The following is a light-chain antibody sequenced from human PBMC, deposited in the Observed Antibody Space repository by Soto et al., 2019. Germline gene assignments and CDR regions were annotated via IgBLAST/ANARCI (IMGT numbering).Light chain of an antibody. Sequence: DIQLTQSPASVSAAVGDRINISCRASQPIKTWLAWYQQKPGKGPKLLIYTASTLETGVPSRFSGSGSGTDFTLTIGSLQPEDAAIYSCQQADSFPFTFGPGAKV. CDR1: QPIKTW. CDR2: TAS. CDR3: QQADSFPFT. V-gene: IGKV1-12*02. J-gene: IGKJ3*01.